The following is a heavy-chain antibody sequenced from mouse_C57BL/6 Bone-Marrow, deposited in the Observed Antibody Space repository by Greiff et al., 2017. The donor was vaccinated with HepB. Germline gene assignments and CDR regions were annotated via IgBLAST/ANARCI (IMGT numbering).Heavy chain of an antibody. Sequence: EVMLVESGGGLVQPGESLKLSCESNEYEFPSHDMSWVRKTPEKRLELVAAINSDGGSTYYPDTMERRFIISRDNTKKTLYLQMSSLRSEDTALYYCARQGDGYHGRYWYFDVWGTGTTVTVSS. CDR2: INSDGGST. J-gene: IGHJ1*03. CDR3: ARQGDGYHGRYWYFDV. D-gene: IGHD2-3*01. V-gene: IGHV5-2*03. CDR1: EYEFPSHD.